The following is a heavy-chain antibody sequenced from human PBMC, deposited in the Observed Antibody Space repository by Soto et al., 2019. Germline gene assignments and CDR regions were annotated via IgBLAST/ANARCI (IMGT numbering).Heavy chain of an antibody. D-gene: IGHD3-10*01. CDR1: GYTFTSYG. Sequence: ASVKVSFKASGYTFTSYGISWVRQAPGQGLEWMGWISAYNGNTNYAQKLQGRVTMTTNTSTSTAYMELRSLRSEDTAVYYCVRMRFGEANMPTNWFDPWGQGTLVTVSS. CDR2: ISAYNGNT. J-gene: IGHJ5*02. CDR3: VRMRFGEANMPTNWFDP. V-gene: IGHV1-18*01.